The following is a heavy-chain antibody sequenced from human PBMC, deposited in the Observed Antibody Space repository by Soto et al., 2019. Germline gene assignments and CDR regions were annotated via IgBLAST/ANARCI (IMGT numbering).Heavy chain of an antibody. J-gene: IGHJ6*03. CDR2: ISYDGSDK. D-gene: IGHD2-8*01. Sequence: GGSLRLSCAASGFTFSTYGIHWVRQAPGRGLEWVAVISYDGSDKYYADSVKGRFTISRDNSKNTLSLQMNSLRPEDTGVYYCAKDGGYCTTSTCSPYYYYYYMDVWGKGTTVTVSS. V-gene: IGHV3-30*18. CDR3: AKDGGYCTTSTCSPYYYYYYMDV. CDR1: GFTFSTYG.